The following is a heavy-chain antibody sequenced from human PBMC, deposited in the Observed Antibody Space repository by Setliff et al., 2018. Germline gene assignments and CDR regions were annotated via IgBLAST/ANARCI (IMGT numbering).Heavy chain of an antibody. Sequence: GASLKISWKGSGYSFTSYWIGWVRQMPGKGLEWMGIIYPGDSDTRYSPSFQGQVTISAVKSISTAYLQWSILKASDTAMYYGAGVGAEGYCSGGSCYYFDYWGQGTLVTVSS. J-gene: IGHJ4*02. D-gene: IGHD2-15*01. V-gene: IGHV5-51*01. CDR1: GYSFTSYW. CDR2: IYPGDSDT. CDR3: AGVGAEGYCSGGSCYYFDY.